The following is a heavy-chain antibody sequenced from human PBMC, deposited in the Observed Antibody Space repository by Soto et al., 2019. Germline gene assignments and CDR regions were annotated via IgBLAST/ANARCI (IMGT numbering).Heavy chain of an antibody. D-gene: IGHD2-21*02. V-gene: IGHV1-69*01. CDR1: GGTVSSYA. CDR2: ILPVFGTA. J-gene: IGHJ5*02. CDR3: AGGPDSYCSGDGSFP. Sequence: QVQLVQSGAEVKKPGSSVKVSCKASGGTVSSYAITWVRQVPGQGLEWMGGILPVFGTANYAHKFQGRVTLTVDESTTTAYMELRSLRSEDTAVYYCAGGPDSYCSGDGSFPWGQGTHVTVSS.